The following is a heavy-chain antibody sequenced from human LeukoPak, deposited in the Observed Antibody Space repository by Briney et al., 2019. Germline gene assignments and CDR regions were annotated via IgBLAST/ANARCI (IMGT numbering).Heavy chain of an antibody. V-gene: IGHV4-59*01. CDR2: IYYSGST. CDR1: GGSISSYY. Sequence: SETLSLTCTVSGGSISSYYWSWIRQPPGKGLEWIGYIYYSGSTNYNPSLKSRVTISVDTSKNQFSLKLSSVTAADTAVYYCARRVWSSWYYFDYWGQGTLVTVSS. D-gene: IGHD6-13*01. CDR3: ARRVWSSWYYFDY. J-gene: IGHJ4*02.